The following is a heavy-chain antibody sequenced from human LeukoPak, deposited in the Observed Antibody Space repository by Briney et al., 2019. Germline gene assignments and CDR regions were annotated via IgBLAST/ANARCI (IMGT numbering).Heavy chain of an antibody. CDR1: GLTFSSYA. V-gene: IGHV3-23*01. D-gene: IGHD6-13*01. CDR3: AKVGYSSSFHWLDP. CDR2: ITDSSGST. Sequence: GGSLRLSCAASGLTFSSYAMSWVRQAPGKGLEWVSGITDSSGSTYYTDSVKGRFTISRDNSKNTLYLQMNSLRGEDTAVYYCAKVGYSSSFHWLDPWGQGTLVTVSS. J-gene: IGHJ5*02.